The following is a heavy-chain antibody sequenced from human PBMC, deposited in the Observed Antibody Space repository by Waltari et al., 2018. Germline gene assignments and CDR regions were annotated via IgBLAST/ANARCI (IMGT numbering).Heavy chain of an antibody. CDR3: ARMGYDFWSGYYRRGYFDY. Sequence: QVQLQQWGAGLLKPSETLSLTCAVYGGSFSGYYWSWIRQPPGKGLEWIGEINHSGSTNYNPSLKSRVTISVDTSKNQFSLKLSSVTAADTAVYYCARMGYDFWSGYYRRGYFDYWGQGTLVTVSS. CDR2: INHSGST. CDR1: GGSFSGYY. J-gene: IGHJ4*02. D-gene: IGHD3-3*01. V-gene: IGHV4-34*01.